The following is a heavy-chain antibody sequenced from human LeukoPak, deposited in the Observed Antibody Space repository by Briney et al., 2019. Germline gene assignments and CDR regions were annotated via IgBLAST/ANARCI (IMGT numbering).Heavy chain of an antibody. CDR2: ISSSGSTI. CDR3: ARVAAGSKDAFDI. J-gene: IGHJ3*02. CDR1: GFTFSVYY. D-gene: IGHD2-15*01. V-gene: IGHV3-11*01. Sequence: GGSLRLSCAASGFTFSVYYMSWIRQAPGKGLEWVSYISSSGSTIYYADSVKGRFTISRDNAKNSLYLQMNSLRAEDTAVYYCARVAAGSKDAFDIWGQGTMVTVSS.